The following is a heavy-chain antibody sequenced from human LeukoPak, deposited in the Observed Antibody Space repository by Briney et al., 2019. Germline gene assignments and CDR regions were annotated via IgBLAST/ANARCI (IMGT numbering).Heavy chain of an antibody. CDR1: GGSISSGTYY. CDR3: ARQRPWGLSRYFDY. V-gene: IGHV4-61*02. Sequence: SETLSLTCTVSGGSISSGTYYWNWIRQPAGKGLEWIGRIYISGSTNYNPSLKSRVTISVDTSKNQFSLKLTSVTAADTAVYFCARQRPWGLSRYFDYWGQGTLVTVSS. CDR2: IYISGST. D-gene: IGHD7-27*01. J-gene: IGHJ4*02.